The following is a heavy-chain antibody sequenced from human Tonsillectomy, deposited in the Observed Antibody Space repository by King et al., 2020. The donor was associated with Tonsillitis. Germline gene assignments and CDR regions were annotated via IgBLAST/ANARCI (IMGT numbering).Heavy chain of an antibody. Sequence: QLVQSGGGLVQPGGSLRLSCAASGFSFSSYAMNWVRQAPGKGLAWVSTISGSGGSTYYADSVKGRFTNSRDNSKNTLCLQMDSLRAEETAVYYCAKGGSGWYGGLDYWGQGSLVTVSS. J-gene: IGHJ4*02. D-gene: IGHD6-19*01. CDR1: GFSFSSYA. CDR3: AKGGSGWYGGLDY. CDR2: ISGSGGST. V-gene: IGHV3-23*04.